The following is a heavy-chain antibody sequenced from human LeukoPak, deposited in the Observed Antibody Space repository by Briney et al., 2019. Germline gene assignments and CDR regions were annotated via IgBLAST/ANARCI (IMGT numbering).Heavy chain of an antibody. J-gene: IGHJ4*02. CDR3: ARGKRLVRFDY. D-gene: IGHD6-19*01. CDR1: GGSFSGYY. CDR2: INHSGGT. Sequence: SETLSLTCAVYGGSFSGYYWSWIRQPPGKGLEWIGEINHSGGTNYNPSLKSRVTISVDTSKNQFSLKLSSVTAADTAVYYCARGKRLVRFDYWGQGTLVTVSS. V-gene: IGHV4-34*01.